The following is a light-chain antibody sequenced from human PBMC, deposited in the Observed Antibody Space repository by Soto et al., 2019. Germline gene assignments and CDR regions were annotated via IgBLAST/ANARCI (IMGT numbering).Light chain of an antibody. J-gene: IGKJ1*01. V-gene: IGKV1-39*01. Sequence: DIQMTQSPSSLSASVEDRVTITCQASQNINNYLNWYQQKPGKAPELLIFAASSLQSGVPSRFSGSRSGPDFTLTISSLQPEDFATYYCQQSYSSPPTFGQGTKVDIK. CDR2: AAS. CDR1: QNINNY. CDR3: QQSYSSPPT.